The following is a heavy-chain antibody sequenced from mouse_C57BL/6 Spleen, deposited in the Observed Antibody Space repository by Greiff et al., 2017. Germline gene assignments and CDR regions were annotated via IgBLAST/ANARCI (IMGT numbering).Heavy chain of an antibody. CDR3: ARLANYYGSSYFDY. V-gene: IGHV1-67*01. D-gene: IGHD1-1*01. J-gene: IGHJ2*01. CDR1: GYTFTDYA. Sequence: VKVVESGPELVRPGVSVKISCKGSGYTFTDYAMHWVKQSHAKSLEWIGVISTYYGDASYNQKFKDKATMTVDKSSSTAYMELARLTSEDSAVYYCARLANYYGSSYFDYWGQGTTLTVSS. CDR2: ISTYYGDA.